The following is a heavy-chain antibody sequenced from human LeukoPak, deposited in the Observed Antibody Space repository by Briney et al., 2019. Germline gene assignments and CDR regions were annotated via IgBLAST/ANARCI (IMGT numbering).Heavy chain of an antibody. CDR1: GFSFSGYS. V-gene: IGHV3-21*01. Sequence: PGGSLRLSFAASGFSFSGYSINWVRQAPGKGLEWVSSISPSNSYIYYAGSVKGRFTISRDNAKNSLYLQMNSLRAEDTAVYYCARGRGCSSMSCYPDYWGQGTLVTVSS. CDR2: ISPSNSYI. CDR3: ARGRGCSSMSCYPDY. J-gene: IGHJ4*02. D-gene: IGHD2-2*01.